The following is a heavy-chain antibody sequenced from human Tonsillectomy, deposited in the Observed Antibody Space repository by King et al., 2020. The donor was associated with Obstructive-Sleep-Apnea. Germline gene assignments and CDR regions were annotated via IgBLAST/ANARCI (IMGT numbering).Heavy chain of an antibody. Sequence: VQLVESGGGLVQPGRSLRLSCAASGFTFDDYAMHWVRQAPGKGLEWVSGISWNSGSIGYADSVKGRFTISRDNAKNSLYLQMNSLRAEDTALYYCAKGGIVVVPAAIRPWYFDLWGRGTLVIVSS. CDR3: AKGGIVVVPAAIRPWYFDL. V-gene: IGHV3-9*01. CDR2: ISWNSGSI. D-gene: IGHD2-2*02. J-gene: IGHJ2*01. CDR1: GFTFDDYA.